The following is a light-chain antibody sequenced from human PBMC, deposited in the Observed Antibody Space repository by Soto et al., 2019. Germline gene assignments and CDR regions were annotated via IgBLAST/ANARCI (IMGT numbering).Light chain of an antibody. CDR1: QSLLHTDGKTY. CDR3: MQTIQPLIT. CDR2: EVF. Sequence: DVVMTQTPLSLSVTPGQPASISCKSSQSLLHTDGKTYLYWYLQKPGHPPQLLIYEVFNRFSGEPDRFSVSGSGTDFTLKISRVEAEDGGNYYCMQTIQPLITFGGGTKVEI. J-gene: IGKJ4*01. V-gene: IGKV2D-29*01.